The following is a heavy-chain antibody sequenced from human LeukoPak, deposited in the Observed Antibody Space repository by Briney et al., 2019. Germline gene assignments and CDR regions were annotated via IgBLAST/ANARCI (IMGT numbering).Heavy chain of an antibody. CDR1: GGSFSGYY. J-gene: IGHJ6*02. CDR2: INHSGST. V-gene: IGHV4-34*01. Sequence: SETLSHTCAVYGGSFSGYYWSWIRQPPGKGLEWIGEINHSGSTNYNPSLKSRVTISVDTSKNQFSLKLSSVTAADTAVYYCAGQWELRYYGMDVWGQGTTVTVSS. CDR3: AGQWELRYYGMDV. D-gene: IGHD1-26*01.